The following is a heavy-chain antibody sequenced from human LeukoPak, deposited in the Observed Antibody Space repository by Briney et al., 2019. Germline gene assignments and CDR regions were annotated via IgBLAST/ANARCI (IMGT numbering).Heavy chain of an antibody. V-gene: IGHV3-23*01. J-gene: IGHJ4*02. CDR3: ACRGWGDGDY. Sequence: GGSLRLSCAVSGITLSNYGMSWVRQAPGKGLEWVAGISGSGGSTNYADSVKGRFTISRDNSKNTLYLQMNSLRAEDTAVYYCACRGWGDGDYWGQGTLVTVSS. CDR1: GITLSNYG. D-gene: IGHD2-21*02. CDR2: ISGSGGST.